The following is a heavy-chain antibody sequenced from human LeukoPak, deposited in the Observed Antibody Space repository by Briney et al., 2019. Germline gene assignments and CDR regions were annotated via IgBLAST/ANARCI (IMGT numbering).Heavy chain of an antibody. CDR1: GITLSNYG. CDR3: AKRGVVIRVILVGFHKEAYYFDS. D-gene: IGHD3-22*01. J-gene: IGHJ4*02. V-gene: IGHV3-23*01. Sequence: GGSLRLSCAVSGITLSNYGMSWVRQAPGTVLEWVSGISGSGGNTYYADSVKGRFTISRDNSKNTLYLQMNSLRAEDTAVYFCAKRGVVIRVILVGFHKEAYYFDSWGQGALVTVS. CDR2: ISGSGGNT.